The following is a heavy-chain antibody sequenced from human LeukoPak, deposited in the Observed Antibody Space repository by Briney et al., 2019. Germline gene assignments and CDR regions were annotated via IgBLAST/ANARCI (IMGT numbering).Heavy chain of an antibody. CDR3: RTSDYDSSGYPLFAY. CDR1: GGSITSSSYY. J-gene: IGHJ4*02. CDR2: IYYSWRT. Sequence: PSETLSLTCTVSGGSITSSSYYWGWIRQPPGKGLEWLGSIYYSWRTYYNPSLNSRVPISVDTSKNQFSLNLKLVSAAAAAMYFWRTSDYDSSGYPLFAYGGQGTLVTVS. D-gene: IGHD3-22*01. V-gene: IGHV4-39*07.